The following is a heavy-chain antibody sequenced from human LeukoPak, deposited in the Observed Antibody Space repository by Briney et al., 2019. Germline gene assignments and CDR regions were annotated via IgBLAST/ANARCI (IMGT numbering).Heavy chain of an antibody. CDR2: IYYSGIT. Sequence: PSETLSLTCTVSGGSISSGDYSWSWLRQPPGKGLEWIGYIYYSGITYYSSSLKSQFTISVDTSKNQFSLKLSSVTAADTAVYYCARDTYYYDSSGYLSRAFDIWGQGTMVTVSS. V-gene: IGHV4-30-4*01. CDR1: GGSISSGDYS. D-gene: IGHD3-22*01. J-gene: IGHJ3*02. CDR3: ARDTYYYDSSGYLSRAFDI.